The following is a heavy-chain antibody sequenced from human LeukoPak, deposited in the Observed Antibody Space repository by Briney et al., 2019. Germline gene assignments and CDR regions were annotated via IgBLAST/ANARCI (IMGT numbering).Heavy chain of an antibody. Sequence: GGSLRLSCAASGFTFSSYAMSWVRQAPGKGLEWVSAISGSGGSTYYADSVKGRFTISRDNSKNTLYLQMNSLRAEDTAVYYCAKVNYYDSSGYYPGGAFDIWGQGTMVTVSS. D-gene: IGHD3-22*01. V-gene: IGHV3-23*01. CDR3: AKVNYYDSSGYYPGGAFDI. CDR2: ISGSGGST. J-gene: IGHJ3*02. CDR1: GFTFSSYA.